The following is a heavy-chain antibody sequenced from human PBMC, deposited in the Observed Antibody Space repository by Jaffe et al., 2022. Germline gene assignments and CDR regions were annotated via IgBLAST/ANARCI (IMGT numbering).Heavy chain of an antibody. Sequence: QVQLQESGPGLVKPSQTLSLTCTVSGGSISSGSYYWSWIRQPAGKGLEWIGRIYTSGSTNYNPSLKSRVTISVDTSKNQFSLKLSSVTAADTAVYYCARERQAPLYYYDSSGRNDIWGQGTMVTVSS. CDR3: ARERQAPLYYYDSSGRNDI. CDR1: GGSISSGSYY. CDR2: IYTSGST. V-gene: IGHV4-61*02. D-gene: IGHD3-22*01. J-gene: IGHJ3*02.